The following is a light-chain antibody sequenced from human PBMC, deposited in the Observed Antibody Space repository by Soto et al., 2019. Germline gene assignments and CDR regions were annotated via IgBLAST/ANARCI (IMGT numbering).Light chain of an antibody. J-gene: IGLJ1*01. CDR2: EVS. CDR1: SSDVGGYNF. Sequence: QSALTQPASVSGSPGQSITISCTGTSSDVGGYNFVSWYQQHPGKAPKLIIYEVSDRPSGVSNRFSGSKSGNTASLTISGLQAEDEAEYYCTSYRTNSTPYVFGTGTKLTVL. CDR3: TSYRTNSTPYV. V-gene: IGLV2-14*03.